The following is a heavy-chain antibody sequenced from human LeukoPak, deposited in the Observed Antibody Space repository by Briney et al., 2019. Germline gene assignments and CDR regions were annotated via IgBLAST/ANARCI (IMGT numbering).Heavy chain of an antibody. D-gene: IGHD2-2*01. CDR1: GFTFSSYG. J-gene: IGHJ4*02. V-gene: IGHV3-33*01. Sequence: PGGSLRLSCAASGFTFSSYGMHWVRQAPGKGLEWVAVIWYDGSNKYYADSVKGRFTISRDNSKNTLYLQMNSLRAEDTAVYYCARDRGPAVVPAGMDVSYFDYWGQGTLVTVSS. CDR3: ARDRGPAVVPAGMDVSYFDY. CDR2: IWYDGSNK.